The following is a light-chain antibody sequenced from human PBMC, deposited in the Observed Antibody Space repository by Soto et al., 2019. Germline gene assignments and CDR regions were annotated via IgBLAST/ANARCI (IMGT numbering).Light chain of an antibody. V-gene: IGKV3-11*01. Sequence: EIMFTQSPATLSFSLGERATLSCRASQGVSSYLAWYQQKPGQAPRLLIYDASNRATGIPARFSGSGSGTDFTLTISSLEPEDFAVYYCQQCGNWPLTFGGGTKVDIK. CDR1: QGVSSY. CDR3: QQCGNWPLT. J-gene: IGKJ4*01. CDR2: DAS.